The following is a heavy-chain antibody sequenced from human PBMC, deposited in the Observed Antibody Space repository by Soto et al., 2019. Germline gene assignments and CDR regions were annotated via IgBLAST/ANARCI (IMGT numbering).Heavy chain of an antibody. CDR1: GYTFITYG. Sequence: QVQLVQSGAGVKKPGASVKFSCKAPGYTFITYGGVWGRQAPEQGLDGLGGISTYNGNTRYAERLQGRVTMTTDTTTNTAYMELRNLRSDDTAVYYCARGPTDYYDNSANYFLDYWGQGTLVTVSS. V-gene: IGHV1-18*01. J-gene: IGHJ4*02. D-gene: IGHD3-22*01. CDR3: ARGPTDYYDNSANYFLDY. CDR2: ISTYNGNT.